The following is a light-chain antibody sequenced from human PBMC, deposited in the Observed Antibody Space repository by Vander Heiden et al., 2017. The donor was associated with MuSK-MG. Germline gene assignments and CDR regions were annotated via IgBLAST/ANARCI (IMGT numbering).Light chain of an antibody. V-gene: IGLV3-19*01. CDR1: SLRSYY. CDR3: NSRDSSGNHVV. J-gene: IGLJ2*01. Sequence: SSELTQDPAVSVALGQTVRITCHGDSLRSYYASWYQQKPGQAPVLVIYGKNNRPSGIPDRFSGSSSGNTASLTITGAQAEEEADYYCNSRDSSGNHVVFGGGTKLTVL. CDR2: GKN.